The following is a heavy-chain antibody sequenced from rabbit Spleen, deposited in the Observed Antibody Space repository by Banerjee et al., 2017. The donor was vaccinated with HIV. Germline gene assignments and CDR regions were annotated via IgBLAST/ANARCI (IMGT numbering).Heavy chain of an antibody. CDR3: SRDASGSVGSGGMNL. CDR1: GLDFIGDSY. D-gene: IGHD4-1*01. CDR2: TVIGSSGIA. Sequence: QSLVESGGGLVKPGASLILTCYASGLDFIGDSYDSYLCWVRPAPGKGVEWIACTVIGSSGIAYFASWAKGRFTISKTTATTATLLETSMTAVDTAAYFCSRDASGSVGSGGMNLWGPGTLVTVS. V-gene: IGHV1S40*01. J-gene: IGHJ4*01.